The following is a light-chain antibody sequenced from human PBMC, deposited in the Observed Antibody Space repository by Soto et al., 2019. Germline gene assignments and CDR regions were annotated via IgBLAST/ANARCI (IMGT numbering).Light chain of an antibody. CDR3: QPFDSSLRGGV. V-gene: IGLV1-40*01. J-gene: IGLJ2*01. CDR1: SSNIGAGYD. Sequence: QSVVTQPPSVSGAPGQRVTISCTGSSSNIGAGYDVHWYQQLPGTAPKLLIYGNNNRPSGVPDRFSGSKSGTSASLAITGLQAEDEAHYYCQPFDSSLRGGVFGGGTKVTVL. CDR2: GNN.